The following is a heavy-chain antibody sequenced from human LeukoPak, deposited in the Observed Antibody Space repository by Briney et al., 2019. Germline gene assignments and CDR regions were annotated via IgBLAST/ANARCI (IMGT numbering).Heavy chain of an antibody. D-gene: IGHD3-10*01. CDR1: GFTFSSYG. J-gene: IGHJ6*03. Sequence: GGSLRLSCAASGFTFSSYGMHWVRQAPGKGLEWVAVIWYDGSNKYYADSVKGRFTISRDNSKNTLYLQMNSLRAEDTAVYYRAKPSRGFGELKDYNDVLGKGTTVTVSS. V-gene: IGHV3-33*06. CDR2: IWYDGSNK. CDR3: AKPSRGFGELKDYNDV.